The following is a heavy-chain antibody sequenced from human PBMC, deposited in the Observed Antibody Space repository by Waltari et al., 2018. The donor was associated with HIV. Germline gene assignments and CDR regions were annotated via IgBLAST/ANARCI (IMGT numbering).Heavy chain of an antibody. V-gene: IGHV3-30*02. CDR3: AKELRFLSRYFGMDV. CDR1: ECTFSSYG. D-gene: IGHD3-3*01. J-gene: IGHJ6*02. Sequence: QVQLVESGGGVVQPGGSLRLSCAASECTFSSYGMHWVRQAPGKGLEWVAFRRNDGSNRDYADSVKGRFTITRDTPKNTLYLQRNSLRAEDTAMYYCAKELRFLSRYFGMDVWGQGTTVTVSS. CDR2: RRNDGSNR.